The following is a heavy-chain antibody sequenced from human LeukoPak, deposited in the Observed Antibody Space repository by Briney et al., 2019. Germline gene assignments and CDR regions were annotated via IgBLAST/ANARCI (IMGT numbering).Heavy chain of an antibody. J-gene: IGHJ4*02. CDR2: ISWNSGSI. CDR1: GFTFDDYA. CDR3: AKDMGLRYFDWLLPDY. D-gene: IGHD3-9*01. V-gene: IGHV3-9*01. Sequence: GGSLRLSCAASGFTFDDYAMHWVRQAPGKGLEWVSGISWNSGSIGYADSVKGRFTISRDNAKNSLYLQMNSLRAEDTALYYCAKDMGLRYFDWLLPDYWGQGTLVTVSS.